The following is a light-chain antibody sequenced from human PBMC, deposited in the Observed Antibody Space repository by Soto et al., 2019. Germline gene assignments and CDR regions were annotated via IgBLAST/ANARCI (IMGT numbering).Light chain of an antibody. CDR1: QRVSSNY. CDR3: QQYGSSPT. CDR2: DVS. J-gene: IGKJ1*01. Sequence: EIVLTQSPGTLSLSPGERATLSCRSSQRVSSNYLAWYQQKPDQAPRLVIYDVSGRATGIPDRFSGSGSGTDFTLTISRLEPEDCAVYYCQQYGSSPTFGQGTKVEIK. V-gene: IGKV3-20*01.